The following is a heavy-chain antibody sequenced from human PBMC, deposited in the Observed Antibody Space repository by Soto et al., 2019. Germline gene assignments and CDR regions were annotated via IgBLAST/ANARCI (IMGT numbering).Heavy chain of an antibody. D-gene: IGHD2-2*01. CDR2: IYHSGST. V-gene: IGHV4-30-2*01. CDR1: GGSISSGGYS. CDR3: ARGRSEYCSSTSCYSPPLFDY. J-gene: IGHJ4*02. Sequence: SETLSLTCAVSGGSISSGGYSWSWIRQPPGKGLEWIGYIYHSGSTYYNPSLKSRVTISVDRSKNQFSLKLSSVTAADTAVYYCARGRSEYCSSTSCYSPPLFDYWGQGTLVTVSS.